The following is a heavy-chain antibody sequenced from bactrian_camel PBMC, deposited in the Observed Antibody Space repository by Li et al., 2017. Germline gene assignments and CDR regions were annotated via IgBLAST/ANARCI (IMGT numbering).Heavy chain of an antibody. J-gene: IGHJ4*01. D-gene: IGHD1*01. CDR2: IDSDGST. CDR1: GYVSGYTYDSYC. V-gene: IGHV3S26*01. CDR3: RMMRRPFGACIPY. Sequence: HVQLVESGGGTVETRGSLRLSCVGSGYVSGYTYDSYCMAWFRQGSGKEREGVATIDSDGSTSYADSVKGRFTISQDTTKNTLFLQMNMLEVEDTAVYCCRMMRRPFGACIPYWGQGTQVTVS.